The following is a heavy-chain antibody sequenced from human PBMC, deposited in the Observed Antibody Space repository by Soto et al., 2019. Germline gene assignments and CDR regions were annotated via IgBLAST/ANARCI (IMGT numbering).Heavy chain of an antibody. D-gene: IGHD6-19*01. Sequence: EVQLLESGGGLVQPGGSLRLSCAVSGFTFSSYAMSWVRQAPGKELEWVSAISGSGGSTYYADSVKGRFTISRDNSKNTLYLQMNSLRAEDTAVYYCAKELSFSSGWTEFDYWGQGTLVTVSS. CDR2: ISGSGGST. V-gene: IGHV3-23*01. CDR1: GFTFSSYA. J-gene: IGHJ4*02. CDR3: AKELSFSSGWTEFDY.